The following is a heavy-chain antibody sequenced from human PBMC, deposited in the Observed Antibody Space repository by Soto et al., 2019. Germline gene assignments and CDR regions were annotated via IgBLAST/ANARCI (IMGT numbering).Heavy chain of an antibody. V-gene: IGHV3-23*01. Sequence: GGSLRLSCAASGFTFSSYAMSWVRQAPGKGLEWVSAISGSGGSTYYADSVKGRFTISRDNSKNTLYLQMNSLRAEDTAVYYCAKQVPYCSGGSGYSYYYYYMGVWGKGTTVTVSS. J-gene: IGHJ6*03. D-gene: IGHD2-15*01. CDR3: AKQVPYCSGGSGYSYYYYYMGV. CDR2: ISGSGGST. CDR1: GFTFSSYA.